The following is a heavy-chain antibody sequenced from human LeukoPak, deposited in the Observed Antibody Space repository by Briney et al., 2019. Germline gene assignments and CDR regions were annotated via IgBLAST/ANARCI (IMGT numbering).Heavy chain of an antibody. CDR1: GVTFSSYW. CDR2: IYDDGIST. D-gene: IGHD3-9*01. Sequence: GGSLRLSCAASGVTFSSYWMHWVRQRPGTGLVWVSRIYDDGISTNYADSVKGRFTISRDNAKKTLYLQLNSLTAEDTAVYYCARGGRSTYFDWSPDYWGQGTLVTVSS. V-gene: IGHV3-74*01. J-gene: IGHJ4*02. CDR3: ARGGRSTYFDWSPDY.